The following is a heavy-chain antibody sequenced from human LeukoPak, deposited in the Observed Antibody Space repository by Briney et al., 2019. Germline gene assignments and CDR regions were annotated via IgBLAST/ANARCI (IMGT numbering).Heavy chain of an antibody. V-gene: IGHV4-39*01. CDR2: IDYRGST. J-gene: IGHJ4*02. CDR3: ARHTGFCSGGRRYLPNFDN. CDR1: GGSISSSPYY. Sequence: PSETLSLTCTVSGGSISSSPYYWGWIRQAPGKGLEWIGSIDYRGSTHHNPSLKSRVTISVDTSENQFSVRMSSVTAADTAVYYCARHTGFCSGGRRYLPNFDNWGQGTLVTVSS. D-gene: IGHD2-15*01.